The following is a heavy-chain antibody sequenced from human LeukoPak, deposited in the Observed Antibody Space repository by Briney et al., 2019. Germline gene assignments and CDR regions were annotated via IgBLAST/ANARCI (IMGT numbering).Heavy chain of an antibody. CDR1: GVIFSSYI. CDR2: SWYDDVLK. V-gene: IGHV3-30*02. Sequence: GGSLRLSCAAPGVIFSSYILHWVRQAPDKGLGWLAVSWYDDVLKSYADSVRGRFTLSRDNSKKTLYLQMDSLRVDDTAMYYCVKESDGFDIWGQGTMVIVSS. CDR3: VKESDGFDI. J-gene: IGHJ3*02.